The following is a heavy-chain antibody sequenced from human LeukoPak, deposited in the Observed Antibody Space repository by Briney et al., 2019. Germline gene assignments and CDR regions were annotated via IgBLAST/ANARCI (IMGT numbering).Heavy chain of an antibody. V-gene: IGHV4-34*01. Sequence: SETLSLTCAVYGGSFSGYYWSWIRQPPGKGLEWIGEINHSGSTNYNPSLKSRVTISVDTSKNQFSLKLSSVTAADTAVYYCARHRQQLVLSLVYYYYYYMDVWGKGTTVTISS. J-gene: IGHJ6*03. D-gene: IGHD6-13*01. CDR1: GGSFSGYY. CDR2: INHSGST. CDR3: ARHRQQLVLSLVYYYYYYMDV.